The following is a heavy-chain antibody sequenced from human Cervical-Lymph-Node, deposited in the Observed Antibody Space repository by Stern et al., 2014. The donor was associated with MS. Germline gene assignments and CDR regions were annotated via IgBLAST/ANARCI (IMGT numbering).Heavy chain of an antibody. CDR2: ISHDGSEI. CDR3: ARDGPTMVRGFFDK. CDR1: GFTFGYYG. D-gene: IGHD4/OR15-4a*01. Sequence: VHLVESGGGVVQPGRSLRLSCAASGFTFGYYGMHWVRQSPGRGLEWVALISHDGSEIDYADSVKGRFTISRDNSKNTLFLQMNSLRLQDTAVYYCARDGPTMVRGFFDKWGQGTLVSVSS. J-gene: IGHJ4*02. V-gene: IGHV3-30*03.